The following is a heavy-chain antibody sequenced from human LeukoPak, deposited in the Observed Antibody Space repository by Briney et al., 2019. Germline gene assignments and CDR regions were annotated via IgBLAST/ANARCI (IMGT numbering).Heavy chain of an antibody. Sequence: ASVKVSCKASGGTFSRYAISWVRQAPGQGLKWMGGIIPIFGTANYAQKFQGKVTITADESTSTAYMELSSLRSEDTAVYYCARPRALYYDFWSGYYPFDYWGQGTLVTVS. CDR2: IIPIFGTA. J-gene: IGHJ4*02. V-gene: IGHV1-69*13. D-gene: IGHD3-3*01. CDR3: ARPRALYYDFWSGYYPFDY. CDR1: GGTFSRYA.